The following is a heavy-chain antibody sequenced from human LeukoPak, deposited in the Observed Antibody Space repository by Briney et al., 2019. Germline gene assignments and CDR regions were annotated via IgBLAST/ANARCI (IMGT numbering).Heavy chain of an antibody. CDR3: AREDDQLAKRAFDI. CDR1: GFTFSSYA. Sequence: GRSLRLSCAASGFTFSSYAMHWVRQAPGKGLEWVAVISYDGSNKYYADSVKGRFTISRDNSKNTLYLQMNSLRAEDTAVYYCAREDDQLAKRAFDIWGQGTMVTVSS. J-gene: IGHJ3*02. V-gene: IGHV3-30-3*01. D-gene: IGHD2-2*01. CDR2: ISYDGSNK.